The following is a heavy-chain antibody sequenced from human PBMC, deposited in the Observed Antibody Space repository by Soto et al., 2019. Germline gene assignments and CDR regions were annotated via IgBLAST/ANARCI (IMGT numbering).Heavy chain of an antibody. D-gene: IGHD3-22*01. CDR3: ARDRRRPHYYDSSGYTDY. J-gene: IGHJ4*02. CDR2: ISYDGSNK. V-gene: IGHV3-30-3*01. Sequence: LRLSCAASGFTFSSYAMHWVRQAPGKGLEWVAVISYDGSNKYYADSVKGRFTISRDNSKNTLYLQMNSLRAEDTAVYYCARDRRRPHYYDSSGYTDYWGQGTLVTVSS. CDR1: GFTFSSYA.